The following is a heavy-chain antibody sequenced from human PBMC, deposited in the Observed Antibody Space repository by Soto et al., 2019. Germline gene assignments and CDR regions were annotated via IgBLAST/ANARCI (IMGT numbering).Heavy chain of an antibody. CDR1: DGSISSGY. CDR2: IYYSGST. V-gene: IGHV4-59*08. D-gene: IGHD3-16*01. CDR3: ARRGWGRVDYYYYYYMDV. Sequence: SETLSLTCTVSDGSISSGYWSLIRQPPGKDLEWIGYIYYSGSTNYNPSLKSRVTISVDTSKNQFSLKLSSVTAADTAVYYCARRGWGRVDYYYYYYMDVWGKGTTVTVSS. J-gene: IGHJ6*03.